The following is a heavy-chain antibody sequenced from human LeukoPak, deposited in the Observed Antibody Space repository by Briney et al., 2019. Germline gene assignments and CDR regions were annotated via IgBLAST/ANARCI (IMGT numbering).Heavy chain of an antibody. D-gene: IGHD3-16*01. CDR1: GGTISSSSYY. CDR3: RGDLGIDY. V-gene: IGHV4-39*01. J-gene: IGHJ4*02. CDR2: IYYSGST. Sequence: SETLSLTCTVSGGTISSSSYYWGWLRQPPGKGLEWFGSIYYSGSTSYNPSLKSRVTISVDTSKNQFSLKLSSVTAADTAVYYCRGDLGIDYWGQGTLVTVSS.